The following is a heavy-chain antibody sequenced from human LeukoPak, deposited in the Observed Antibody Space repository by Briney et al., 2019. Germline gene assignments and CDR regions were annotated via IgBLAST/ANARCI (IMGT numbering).Heavy chain of an antibody. CDR1: GFTVSSNY. CDR3: ASEVVVTAIMGY. Sequence: GGSLRLSCAAFGFTVSSNYMSWVRQAPGKGLEWVSVIYSGGSTYYADSVKGRFTISRDNSKNTLYLQMNSLRAEDTAVYYCASEVVVTAIMGYWGQGTLVTVSS. D-gene: IGHD2-21*02. J-gene: IGHJ4*02. CDR2: IYSGGST. V-gene: IGHV3-53*01.